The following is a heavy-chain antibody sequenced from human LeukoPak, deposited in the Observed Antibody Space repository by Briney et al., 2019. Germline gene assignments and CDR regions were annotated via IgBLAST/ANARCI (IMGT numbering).Heavy chain of an antibody. D-gene: IGHD6-13*01. CDR3: ARIDFNPTAAGAFDI. Sequence: SETLSLTCIVSGGSISSSYYYWGWIRQPPGKGLEWIGYIYYSGSTNYNPSLKSRVTISVDTSKNQFSLKLSSVTAADTAVYYCARIDFNPTAAGAFDIWGQGTMVTVSS. J-gene: IGHJ3*02. V-gene: IGHV4-61*05. CDR1: GGSISSSYYY. CDR2: IYYSGST.